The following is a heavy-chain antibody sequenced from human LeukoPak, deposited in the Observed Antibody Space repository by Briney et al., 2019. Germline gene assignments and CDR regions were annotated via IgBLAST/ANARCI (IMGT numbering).Heavy chain of an antibody. CDR1: GFTFRSCA. CDR2: ISYDGSNK. CDR3: AREDTATVFDY. V-gene: IGHV3-30*04. D-gene: IGHD5-18*01. J-gene: IGHJ4*02. Sequence: GGSLRLSCGASGFTFRSCAMHWVRQAPGKGLEWVAVISYDGSNKYYADSMKGRFTISRDNAKNSLYLQMNSLRAEDTAVYYCAREDTATVFDYWGQGTLVTVSS.